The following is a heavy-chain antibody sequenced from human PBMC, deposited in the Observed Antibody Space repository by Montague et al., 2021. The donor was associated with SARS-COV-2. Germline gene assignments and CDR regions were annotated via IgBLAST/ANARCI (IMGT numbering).Heavy chain of an antibody. V-gene: IGHV4-61*02. CDR3: ARDGYSSGWNGLHWFDP. CDR1: IGSISSGSYY. D-gene: IGHD6-25*01. J-gene: IGHJ5*02. Sequence: TLSLTCTVSIGSISSGSYYWSWIRQPPGKGLEWIGRIYTSGSTNYNPSLKSRVTISVDTSKNQFSLKLSSVTAADTAVYYCARDGYSSGWNGLHWFDPWGQGTLVTVSS. CDR2: IYTSGST.